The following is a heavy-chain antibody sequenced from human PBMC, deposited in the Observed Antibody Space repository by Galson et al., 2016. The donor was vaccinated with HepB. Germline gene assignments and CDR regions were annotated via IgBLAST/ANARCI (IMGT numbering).Heavy chain of an antibody. CDR3: ARDIIGYGSGGSCYYYHYGMDV. V-gene: IGHV3-30-3*01. J-gene: IGHJ6*02. Sequence: SLRLSCAASGFTFSSYAMHWVRQAPGKGLEWVAVISNDGINKYYADSVKGRFTISRDNSKNTLDLQMNSLRAEDTAVYYWARDIIGYGSGGSCYYYHYGMDVWGQGTTVTGSS. CDR1: GFTFSSYA. D-gene: IGHD2-15*01. CDR2: ISNDGINK.